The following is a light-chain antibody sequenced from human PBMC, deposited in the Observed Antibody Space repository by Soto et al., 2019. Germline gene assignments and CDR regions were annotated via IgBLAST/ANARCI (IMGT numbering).Light chain of an antibody. CDR2: GAS. J-gene: IGKJ1*01. Sequence: EKVMTQSPATLSMSPGERATLSCRASQSVNSYLAWYQQKPGQAPRLLIYGASTRATGIPARFSGSGSGTEFTLPISSLQSEEFAVYYCQQYTNWPSWTFGQGTKGEIK. V-gene: IGKV3-15*01. CDR3: QQYTNWPSWT. CDR1: QSVNSY.